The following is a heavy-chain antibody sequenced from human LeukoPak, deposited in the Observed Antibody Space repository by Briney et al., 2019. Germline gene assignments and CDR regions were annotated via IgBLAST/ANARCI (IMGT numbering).Heavy chain of an antibody. CDR1: GYTFTSYY. Sequence: ASAKVSCKTSGYTFTSYYIHWVRQAPGQGLEWMGLINSSGGSTAYSQRFQGRVTMTRDTSTSTVYMELSSLRSEDTAVYYCARGQQWVDYWGQGTLVTVSS. CDR2: INSSGGST. CDR3: ARGQQWVDY. J-gene: IGHJ4*02. D-gene: IGHD6-19*01. V-gene: IGHV1-46*01.